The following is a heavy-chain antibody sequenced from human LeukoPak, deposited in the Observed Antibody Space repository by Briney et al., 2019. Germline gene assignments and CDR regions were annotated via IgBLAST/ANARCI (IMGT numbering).Heavy chain of an antibody. Sequence: SPETLSLTCTVSGGSISSSSYYWGWIRQPPGKGLEWIGSIYYSGSTYYNPSLKSRVTISVDTSKNQFSLKLRSVTAADTAVYYCARLYGNYQNYFDYWGQGTLVTVSS. CDR3: ARLYGNYQNYFDY. CDR1: GGSISSSSYY. CDR2: IYYSGST. D-gene: IGHD1-7*01. J-gene: IGHJ4*02. V-gene: IGHV4-39*07.